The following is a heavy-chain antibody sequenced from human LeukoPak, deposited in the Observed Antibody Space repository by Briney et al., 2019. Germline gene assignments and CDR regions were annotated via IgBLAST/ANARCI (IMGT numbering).Heavy chain of an antibody. CDR3: ARRVGSSADYYYGMDV. V-gene: IGHV1-69*04. D-gene: IGHD6-6*01. J-gene: IGHJ6*02. Sequence: GSSVKVSCKASGGTFSSYAISWVRQAPGQGLEWMGRIIPIFGIANYAQKFQGRVTITADKSTSTAYMELSSLRSEDTAVYYCARRVGSSADYYYGMDVWGQGTTVTVSS. CDR1: GGTFSSYA. CDR2: IIPIFGIA.